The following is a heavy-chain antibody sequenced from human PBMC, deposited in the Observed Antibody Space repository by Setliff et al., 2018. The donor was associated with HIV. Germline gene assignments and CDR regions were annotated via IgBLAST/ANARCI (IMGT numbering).Heavy chain of an antibody. CDR2: FHHSGSA. CDR3: ARDQRLSY. J-gene: IGHJ4*02. Sequence: SETLSLTCNVSGGSISSDSYYWGWIRQPPGKGLEWIGSFHHSGSASYNPSLRSRVTISVDTSKNQFSLELNSVTAADTAVYYCARDQRLSYWGQGTLVTVSS. CDR1: GGSISSDSYY. V-gene: IGHV4-39*07.